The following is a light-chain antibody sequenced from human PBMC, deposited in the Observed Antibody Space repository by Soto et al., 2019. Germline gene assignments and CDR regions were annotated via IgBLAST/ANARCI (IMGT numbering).Light chain of an antibody. Sequence: EIVMTQSPDTLSVSPGERATLSCRASQSIRGNLAWYQQKPGQAPRLLIYDASTGATGIPDRFSASGSGTEFTLTISSLQSEDFAVYYCQQYGSSPPWTFGQGTKVDIK. CDR1: QSIRGN. J-gene: IGKJ1*01. CDR2: DAS. CDR3: QQYGSSPPWT. V-gene: IGKV3-15*01.